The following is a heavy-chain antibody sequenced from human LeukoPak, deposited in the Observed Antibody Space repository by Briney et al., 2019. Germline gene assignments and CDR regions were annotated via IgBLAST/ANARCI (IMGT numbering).Heavy chain of an antibody. CDR3: ARVSSPWSPRDAFDI. Sequence: SQTLSLTCAISGDSVSSNSATWNWIRQSPSRGLEWLGRTYYKSKWYNDYAVSVKSRITINSDTSKNQFSLQLNSVTPEDTAVYHCARVSSPWSPRDAFDIWGQGTMVTVSS. D-gene: IGHD1-26*01. CDR1: GDSVSSNSAT. V-gene: IGHV6-1*01. J-gene: IGHJ3*02. CDR2: TYYKSKWYN.